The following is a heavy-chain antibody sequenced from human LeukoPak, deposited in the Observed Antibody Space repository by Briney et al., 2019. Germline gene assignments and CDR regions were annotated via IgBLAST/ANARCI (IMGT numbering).Heavy chain of an antibody. CDR2: ISSNGGST. D-gene: IGHD3-16*01. Sequence: PGGSLRLSCAASGFTFSSYAMHWVRQSPRRGLEFVSAISSNGGSTYFANSVKGIFTISRDNSKSTLFLQMGSLRAEDMAVYYCARVRGAYYFDYWGQGTLVTVSS. V-gene: IGHV3-64*01. CDR1: GFTFSSYA. CDR3: ARVRGAYYFDY. J-gene: IGHJ4*02.